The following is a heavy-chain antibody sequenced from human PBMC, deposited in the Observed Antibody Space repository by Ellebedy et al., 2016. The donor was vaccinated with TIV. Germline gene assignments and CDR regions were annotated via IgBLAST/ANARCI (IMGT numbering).Heavy chain of an antibody. V-gene: IGHV1-69*13. Sequence: SVKVSXXASGGTFSSYAISWVRQAPGQGLEWMGGIIPIFGTANYAQKFQGRVTITADESTSTAYMELSSLRSEDTAVYYCAREYSSSPRAFDIWGQGTMVTVSS. CDR2: IIPIFGTA. J-gene: IGHJ3*02. D-gene: IGHD6-6*01. CDR1: GGTFSSYA. CDR3: AREYSSSPRAFDI.